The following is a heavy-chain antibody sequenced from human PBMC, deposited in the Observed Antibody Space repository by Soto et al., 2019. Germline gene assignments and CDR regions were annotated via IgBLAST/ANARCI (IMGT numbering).Heavy chain of an antibody. J-gene: IGHJ6*02. CDR1: GGTFSSYA. CDR2: IIPIFGTA. CDR3: ARDVGTTVTTLYGMDV. V-gene: IGHV1-69*13. D-gene: IGHD4-4*01. Sequence: SVNVSCKASGGTFSSYAISWVRQAPGQGLEWMGGIIPIFGTANYAQKFQGRVTITADESTSTAYMELSSLRSEDTAVYYCARDVGTTVTTLYGMDVWGQGTTVTVSS.